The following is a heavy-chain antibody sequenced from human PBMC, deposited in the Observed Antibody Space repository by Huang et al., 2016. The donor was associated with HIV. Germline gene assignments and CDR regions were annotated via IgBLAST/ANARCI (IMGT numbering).Heavy chain of an antibody. CDR1: GFTFSSYA. J-gene: IGHJ4*02. CDR2: ISGNGGNT. V-gene: IGHV3-23*01. D-gene: IGHD6-19*01. CDR3: VKEKTWHNSGWSD. Sequence: DVKLLESGGGLVQPGGSLRLSCAASGFTFSSYAMGWVRQAQGKGLKWVAGISGNGGNTYFADYVKGRFTISRDNSKNTLSLQMNSLRGEDTAVYYCVKEKTWHNSGWSDWGLGTLVTVSS.